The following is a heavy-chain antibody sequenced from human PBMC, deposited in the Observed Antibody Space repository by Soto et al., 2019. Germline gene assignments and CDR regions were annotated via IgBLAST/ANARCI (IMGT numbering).Heavy chain of an antibody. V-gene: IGHV1-69*08. Sequence: QVQLVQSGAEVKKPGASLRVSCETSGGTSTIYTITWVRQAPGQGLQWMGRIVPTLRITNYAQEFQGRLTITAASSTSTAHLELTSLTSEDTAVYYCATDKYGAGRVGVHSWGQGTLVTVSS. CDR1: GGTSTIYT. CDR2: IVPTLRIT. CDR3: ATDKYGAGRVGVHS. D-gene: IGHD1-26*01. J-gene: IGHJ5*02.